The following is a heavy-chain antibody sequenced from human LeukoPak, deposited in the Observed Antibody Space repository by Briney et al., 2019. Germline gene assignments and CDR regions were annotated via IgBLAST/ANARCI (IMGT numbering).Heavy chain of an antibody. V-gene: IGHV1-18*01. CDR1: GYTFTCYG. CDR3: ARMWSQNNWNYFDY. D-gene: IGHD1-20*01. Sequence: GASVKVSCKASGYTFTCYGISWVRQAPGQGLEWMGWISAYNGNTNYAQKLQGRVTMTTDTSTSTAYMELRSLRSDDTAVYYCARMWSQNNWNYFDYWGQGTLVTVSS. J-gene: IGHJ4*02. CDR2: ISAYNGNT.